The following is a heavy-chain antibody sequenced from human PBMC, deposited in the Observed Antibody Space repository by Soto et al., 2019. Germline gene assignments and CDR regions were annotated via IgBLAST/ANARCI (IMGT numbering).Heavy chain of an antibody. J-gene: IGHJ4*02. Sequence: GGSLRLSCAASGFPFTRYSMNWVRQAPGKGLEWVSSISSTTNYIYYGDSMKGRFTISRDNAKNSLYLEMNSLRAEDTAVYYCARESEDLTSNFDYWGQGTLVTVSS. CDR1: GFPFTRYS. CDR2: ISSTTNYI. V-gene: IGHV3-21*06. CDR3: ARESEDLTSNFDY.